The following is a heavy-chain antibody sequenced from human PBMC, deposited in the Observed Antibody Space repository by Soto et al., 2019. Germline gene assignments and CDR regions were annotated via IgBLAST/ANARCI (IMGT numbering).Heavy chain of an antibody. Sequence: GGSLRLSCAASGFTFSSYAMSWVRQAPGKGLEWVSAISGSGGSTYYADSVKGRFTISRDNSKNTLYLQMNSLRAEDTAVYYCAKVFRGSLAPPHDAFDIWGQGTMVTVSS. CDR2: ISGSGGST. CDR3: AKVFRGSLAPPHDAFDI. D-gene: IGHD3-10*01. V-gene: IGHV3-23*01. CDR1: GFTFSSYA. J-gene: IGHJ3*02.